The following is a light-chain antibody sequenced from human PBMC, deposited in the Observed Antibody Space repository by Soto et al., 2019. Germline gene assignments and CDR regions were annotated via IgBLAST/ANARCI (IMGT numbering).Light chain of an antibody. CDR2: LNSDGSH. J-gene: IGLJ2*01. Sequence: QLVLTQPPSASASLGASVKLTCTLSSGHSSYAIAWHQQQPEKGPRYLMKLNSDGSHNKGDGIPDRFSGCSSGTERYLTISSLQSEDEADYYCQTWGTGIQVFGGGTKLTVL. CDR3: QTWGTGIQV. V-gene: IGLV4-69*02. CDR1: SGHSSYA.